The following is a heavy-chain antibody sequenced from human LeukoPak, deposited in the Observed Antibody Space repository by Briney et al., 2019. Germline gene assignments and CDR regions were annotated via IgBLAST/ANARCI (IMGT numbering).Heavy chain of an antibody. CDR2: ISYDGRNE. D-gene: IGHD6-13*01. V-gene: IGHV3-30*04. CDR1: GFTFSSYA. Sequence: GGSLRLSCAASGFTFSSYAMHWVRQAPGKGLEWVAVISYDGRNEYYADSVKGRFTISRDKSRNTVYLQMNSLRAEDTAVYYCAKDLHSSSNDYYGMDVWGQGTTVTVSS. J-gene: IGHJ6*02. CDR3: AKDLHSSSNDYYGMDV.